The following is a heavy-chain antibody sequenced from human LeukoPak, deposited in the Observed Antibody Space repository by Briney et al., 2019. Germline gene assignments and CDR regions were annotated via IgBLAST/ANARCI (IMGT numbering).Heavy chain of an antibody. CDR1: GYTFTNYG. V-gene: IGHV1-18*01. D-gene: IGHD2-2*01. Sequence: ASVKVSCKASGYTFTNYGISWVRQTPGQGLEWMGWISAYNGNTNYAHQLQGRVTITTDTSTSTAYMELRSLRSDDTAVYYCARASRDIVVVPAAMWGQGALVTVSS. J-gene: IGHJ4*02. CDR2: ISAYNGNT. CDR3: ARASRDIVVVPAAM.